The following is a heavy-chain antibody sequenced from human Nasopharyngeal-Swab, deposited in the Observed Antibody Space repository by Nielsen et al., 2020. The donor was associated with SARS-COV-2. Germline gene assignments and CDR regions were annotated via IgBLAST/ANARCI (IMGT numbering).Heavy chain of an antibody. J-gene: IGHJ4*02. V-gene: IGHV3-48*03. CDR3: ARDRSGYYDFDY. Sequence: GGSLRLSCAASGFTFSSYEMNWVRQAPGKGLEWLSYISSSGTTIYYADSVKGRFTIYRDNAKNSLYLHMNSLRAEDTSLYYCARDRSGYYDFDYWGQGTLVTVSS. D-gene: IGHD3-22*01. CDR1: GFTFSSYE. CDR2: ISSSGTTI.